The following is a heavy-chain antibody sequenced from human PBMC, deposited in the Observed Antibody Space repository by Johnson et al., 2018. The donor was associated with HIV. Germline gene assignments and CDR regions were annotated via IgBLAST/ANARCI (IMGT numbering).Heavy chain of an antibody. J-gene: IGHJ3*02. Sequence: QVQLVESGGGVVQPGRSVRLSCAASGLNFSDYGMHWVRQAPGKGLEWVAVISFDGSKEYYADSVKGRFTISRDNAKNSLHLQMNSLRAEDTAGYYCAREGATIEGRSTFDIWGPGTMVTVSS. CDR1: GLNFSDYG. CDR3: AREGATIEGRSTFDI. CDR2: ISFDGSKE. D-gene: IGHD5-24*01. V-gene: IGHV3-30-3*01.